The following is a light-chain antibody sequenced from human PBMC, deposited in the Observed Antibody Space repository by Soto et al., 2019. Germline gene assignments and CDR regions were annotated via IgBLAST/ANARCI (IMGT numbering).Light chain of an antibody. CDR1: QNIRSR. Sequence: DLQMTQSPSSLSESVAARVTITCRSSQNIRSRLAWFQQKPGKAPKLLIYDASSLESGVPQRFSGSGSGTEFTLTIRSLQPDDLATYYCQNYKMYSPWTFGKGNKVDIK. J-gene: IGKJ1*01. CDR3: QNYKMYSPWT. CDR2: DAS. V-gene: IGKV1-5*01.